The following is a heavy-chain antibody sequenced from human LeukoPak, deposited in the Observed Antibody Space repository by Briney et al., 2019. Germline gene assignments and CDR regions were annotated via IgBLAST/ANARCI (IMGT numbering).Heavy chain of an antibody. J-gene: IGHJ4*02. V-gene: IGHV3-30-3*01. D-gene: IGHD1-26*01. CDR2: ISYDGSNK. CDR3: ARESSGTCYFDY. Sequence: LGGSLRLSCATSRFTFSSYTMHWVRQAPGKGLEWVAVISYDGSNKYYADSVKGRFTISRDNSKNTLYLQMNSLKAEDTAVCYCARESSGTCYFDYWDQGTLVTVSS. CDR1: RFTFSSYT.